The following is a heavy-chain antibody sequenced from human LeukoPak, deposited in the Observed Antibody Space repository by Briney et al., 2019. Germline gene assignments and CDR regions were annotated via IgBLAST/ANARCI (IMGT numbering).Heavy chain of an antibody. CDR2: IYYSGST. CDR1: GGSISSSSYY. V-gene: IGHV4-39*07. CDR3: ARDGVTTVTTGLFDY. J-gene: IGHJ4*02. Sequence: PSETLSLTCTVSGGSISSSSYYWGWLRQPPGKGLEWIGSIYYSGSTYYNPSLKSRVTISVATSKNQFSLKLSSVTAADTAVYYCARDGVTTVTTGLFDYWGQGTLVTVSS. D-gene: IGHD4-17*01.